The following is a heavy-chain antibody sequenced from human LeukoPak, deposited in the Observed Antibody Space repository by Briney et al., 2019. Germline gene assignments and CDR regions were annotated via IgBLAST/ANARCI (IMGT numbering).Heavy chain of an antibody. CDR3: ARVRRGYSGFRNGMDV. CDR1: GGSISSYY. J-gene: IGHJ6*02. CDR2: IYYSGST. D-gene: IGHD5-12*01. V-gene: IGHV4-59*01. Sequence: SETLSLTCTVSGGSISSYYWSWIRQPPGKGLEWIGYIYYSGSTNYNPSLKSRVTISVDTSKNQFSLKLSSVTAADTAGYYCARVRRGYSGFRNGMDVWGQGTTVTVSS.